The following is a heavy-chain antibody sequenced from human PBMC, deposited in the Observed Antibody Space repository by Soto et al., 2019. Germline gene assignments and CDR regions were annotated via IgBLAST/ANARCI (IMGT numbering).Heavy chain of an antibody. Sequence: ADTLSFACTVSGSSISSSSSYWSAIRQPPGRGLEWIGTIHSTGRPYYNPSFNSRLTIATDPSRNRFSLTLTSVTAADTSTYYCAARGLYELLTGLNWFDPWGQGTQVTVSS. CDR3: AARGLYELLTGLNWFDP. J-gene: IGHJ5*02. CDR2: IHSTGRP. D-gene: IGHD2-21*02. V-gene: IGHV4-39*02. CDR1: GSSISSSSSY.